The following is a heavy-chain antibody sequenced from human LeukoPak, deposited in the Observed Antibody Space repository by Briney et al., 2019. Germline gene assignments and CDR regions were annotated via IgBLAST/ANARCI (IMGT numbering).Heavy chain of an antibody. CDR3: ARGDRASSGYDY. Sequence: PAGSLRLSCAASGITVSSSYMSWVRQAPGKGLEWVLVIYSDGSTYYADSVKGRFTISRDNSKNTLYLQMNNLRADDTTVYYCARGDRASSGYDYWGQGTLVTVSS. V-gene: IGHV3-66*01. CDR1: GITVSSSY. D-gene: IGHD3-22*01. CDR2: IYSDGST. J-gene: IGHJ4*02.